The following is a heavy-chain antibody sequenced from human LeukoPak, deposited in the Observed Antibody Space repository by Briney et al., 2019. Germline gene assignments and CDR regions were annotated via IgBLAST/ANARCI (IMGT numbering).Heavy chain of an antibody. CDR2: INPNSGAT. D-gene: IGHD4-23*01. CDR3: ARERGDYGGDAQFDY. J-gene: IGHJ4*02. CDR1: GYTFTAYY. Sequence: ASVKVSCKASGYTFTAYYMHGVRQAPGQGLEWMGWINPNSGATNYAQKFQGRVTMTRDTSISTAYMELSRLRSDDTALYYCARERGDYGGDAQFDYWGQGTLVTVSS. V-gene: IGHV1-2*02.